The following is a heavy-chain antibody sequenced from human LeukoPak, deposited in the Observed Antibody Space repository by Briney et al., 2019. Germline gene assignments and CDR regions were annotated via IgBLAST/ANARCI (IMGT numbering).Heavy chain of an antibody. Sequence: SETLSLTCAASGGSISNNNLWSCVRQAPGKGLEWIGEIYHYGTTNYNPSLKGRVTISVDKSKNQFSLKFNSVTAADTAVYYCARGPSLGAPLDYWGQGTLVTVSS. CDR3: ARGPSLGAPLDY. J-gene: IGHJ4*02. CDR1: GGSISNNNL. V-gene: IGHV4-4*02. CDR2: IYHYGTT. D-gene: IGHD1-26*01.